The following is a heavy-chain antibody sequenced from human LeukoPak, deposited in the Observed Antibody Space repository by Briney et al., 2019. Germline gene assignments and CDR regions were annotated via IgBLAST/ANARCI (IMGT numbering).Heavy chain of an antibody. CDR2: ISGSGGST. D-gene: IGHD2-2*02. CDR1: GFTFSSYN. V-gene: IGHV3-23*01. CDR3: ARDCCSSTSCYIDY. Sequence: PGGSLRLSCAASGFTFSSYNMNWVRQAPGKGLEWVSAISGSGGSTYYADSVKGRFTISRDNSKNTLYLQMNSLRAEDTAVYYCARDCCSSTSCYIDYWGQGTLVTVSS. J-gene: IGHJ4*02.